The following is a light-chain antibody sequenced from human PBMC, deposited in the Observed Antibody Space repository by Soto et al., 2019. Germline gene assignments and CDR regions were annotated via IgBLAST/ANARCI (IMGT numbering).Light chain of an antibody. CDR2: ATS. CDR3: QQLSTYPRT. CDR1: QGISSY. Sequence: IQLTHSASSLSASVGDRVTITCRASQGISSYLAWYQQKPGKAPKLLIYATSTLQGGVPSRFSGSGSGTDFTLTISSLQPEDFATYYCQQLSTYPRTFGQGTKVDI. V-gene: IGKV1-9*01. J-gene: IGKJ1*01.